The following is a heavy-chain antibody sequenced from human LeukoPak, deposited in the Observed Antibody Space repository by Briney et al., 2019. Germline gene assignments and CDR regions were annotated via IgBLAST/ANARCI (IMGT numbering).Heavy chain of an antibody. CDR2: VSPDGNLA. J-gene: IGHJ4*02. CDR1: GFTLSSSW. Sequence: GGSLRLSCAGSGFTLSSSWMHWVRQAPGKGPVWVAHVSPDGNLANYADSVKGRFIISRDNAKNTLLLQVNSLRAEDTAVYYCARDLSFSPDHWGQGTLVTVSS. CDR3: ARDLSFSPDH. V-gene: IGHV3-74*01.